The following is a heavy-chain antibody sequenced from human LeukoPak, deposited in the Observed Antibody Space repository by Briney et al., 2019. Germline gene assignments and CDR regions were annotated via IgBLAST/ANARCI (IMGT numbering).Heavy chain of an antibody. CDR2: ISAYNGNT. D-gene: IGHD6-13*01. CDR1: GYTFTSYG. Sequence: ASVTVSCKASGYTFTSYGISWVRQAPGQGLEWMGWISAYNGNTNYAQKLQGRVTMTTDTSTSTAYMELRGLRSDDTAVYYCARGSRIAAAGHHFDYWGQGTLVTVSS. J-gene: IGHJ4*02. V-gene: IGHV1-18*01. CDR3: ARGSRIAAAGHHFDY.